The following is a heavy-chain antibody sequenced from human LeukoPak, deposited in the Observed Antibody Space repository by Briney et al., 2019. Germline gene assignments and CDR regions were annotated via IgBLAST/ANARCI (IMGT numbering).Heavy chain of an antibody. V-gene: IGHV3-74*01. J-gene: IGHJ4*02. CDR2: IKGDGSVT. CDR3: VRDFRSADY. Sequence: GGSLRLSCAASGFSFRNAWMHWVRQAPGKGLVWVSRIKGDGSVTVYAGSEKGRFTISRDNARNTVYLQMNSLRAEDTAVYYCVRDFRSADYWGQGTLVTVSS. CDR1: GFSFRNAW.